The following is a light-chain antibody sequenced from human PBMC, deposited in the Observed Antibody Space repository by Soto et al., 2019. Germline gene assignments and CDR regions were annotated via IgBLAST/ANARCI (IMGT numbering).Light chain of an antibody. CDR2: DAS. CDR1: QSISSY. J-gene: IGKJ5*01. V-gene: IGKV1-39*01. CDR3: QQSYSTPIT. Sequence: DIQMTQSPSSLSASVGDRVTITRRASQSISSYFNWYQQKPGKAPKLLIYDASSLQSGVPSRFSGSGSGTDFTLTISSLQPADFATYYCQQSYSTPITFGQGTRLEIK.